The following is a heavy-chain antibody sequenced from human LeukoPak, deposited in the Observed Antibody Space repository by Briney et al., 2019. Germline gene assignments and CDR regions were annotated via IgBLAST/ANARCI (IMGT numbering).Heavy chain of an antibody. D-gene: IGHD3-10*01. CDR1: GGSISSGSYY. CDR3: ARWAIFGGWFDP. CDR2: IYTSGST. Sequence: SETLSLTCAVSGGSISSGSYYWSWIRQPAGKGLEWIGRIYTSGSTNYNPSLKSRVTISVDTSKNQFSLKLSSVTAADTAVYYCARWAIFGGWFDPWGQGTLVTVSS. V-gene: IGHV4-61*02. J-gene: IGHJ5*02.